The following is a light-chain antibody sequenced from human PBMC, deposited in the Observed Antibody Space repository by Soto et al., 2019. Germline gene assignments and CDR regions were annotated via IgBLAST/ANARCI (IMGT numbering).Light chain of an antibody. V-gene: IGKV3D-15*01. Sequence: EIVLTQSPATLSLSPGERATLSCRASQSISINLAWYQHKPGQAPRLLIHAGSTRATGIPARFSGSGSGTEFTLTISSLQSEDFAVYYCQQYNNWLPITFGQGTRLEIK. CDR3: QQYNNWLPIT. J-gene: IGKJ5*01. CDR1: QSISIN. CDR2: AGS.